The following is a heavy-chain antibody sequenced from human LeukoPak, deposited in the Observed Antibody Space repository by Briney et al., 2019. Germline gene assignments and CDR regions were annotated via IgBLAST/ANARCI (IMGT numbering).Heavy chain of an antibody. CDR3: TKGSVLTIFGVAWHAFDI. V-gene: IGHV3-23*01. J-gene: IGHJ3*02. CDR1: GFTFSSFA. CDR2: ISGSGDST. D-gene: IGHD3-3*01. Sequence: GGSLRLSCAASGFTFSSFAVSWVRQAPGKGLEWVSVISGSGDSTYYADSVKGRFTISRDNSKNTLYLQMNSLRAEDTAIYYCTKGSVLTIFGVAWHAFDIWGQGTMVTVSP.